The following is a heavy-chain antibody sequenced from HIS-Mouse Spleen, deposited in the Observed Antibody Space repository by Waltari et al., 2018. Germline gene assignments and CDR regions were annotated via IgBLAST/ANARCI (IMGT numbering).Heavy chain of an antibody. CDR2: IYYSGGT. CDR1: GGSISSSSYY. D-gene: IGHD6-13*01. CDR3: AREIPYSSSWYDWYFDL. V-gene: IGHV4-39*07. Sequence: QLQLQESGPGLVKPSETLSLTCTVSGGSISSSSYYWGWIRQPPGTGLEWIGSIYYSGGTYYNPSLKSRVTISVDTSKNQCSLKLSSVTAADTAVYYCAREIPYSSSWYDWYFDLWGRGTLVTVSS. J-gene: IGHJ2*01.